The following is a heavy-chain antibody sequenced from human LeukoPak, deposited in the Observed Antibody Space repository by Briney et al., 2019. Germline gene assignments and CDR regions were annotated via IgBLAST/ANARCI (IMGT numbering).Heavy chain of an antibody. V-gene: IGHV3-7*01. CDR1: GFTFSSYW. J-gene: IGHJ5*02. CDR2: IKQDGSEK. CDR3: ARDGAAAGHGHWFDP. D-gene: IGHD6-13*01. Sequence: GGSLRLSCAASGFTFSSYWMSWVRQAPGKGLEWVANIKQDGSEKYYVDSVKGRFTISRDNAKNSLYLQMNSLRAEDTAVYYCARDGAAAGHGHWFDPWGQGTLVTVSS.